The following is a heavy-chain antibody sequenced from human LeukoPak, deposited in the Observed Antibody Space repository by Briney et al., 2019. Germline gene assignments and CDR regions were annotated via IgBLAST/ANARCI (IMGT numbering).Heavy chain of an antibody. V-gene: IGHV4-4*02. Sequence: SETLSLTCAVSGGSISSSNWWSWVRQPPGKGLEWIGEIYHSGSTNYNPSLKSRVTISVDKSKNQFSLKLNSVTAADTAVYYCARGIDTAMVTWDKDYYDSSGYHYFDYWGQGTLVTVSS. J-gene: IGHJ4*02. CDR2: IYHSGST. CDR3: ARGIDTAMVTWDKDYYDSSGYHYFDY. CDR1: GGSISSSNW. D-gene: IGHD3-22*01.